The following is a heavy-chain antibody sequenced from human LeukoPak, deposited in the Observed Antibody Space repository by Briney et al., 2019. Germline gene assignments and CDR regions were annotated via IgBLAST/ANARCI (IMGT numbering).Heavy chain of an antibody. Sequence: GGSLRLSCAASGFTFSSYGMHWVRQAPGKGLVWVAVIWFDGSNKYYADSVKGRFTISRDNSKNTLYLQMNSLRAEDTAVYYCARDRDWRCSYCSYWGQGTLVTVSS. V-gene: IGHV3-33*01. CDR2: IWFDGSNK. D-gene: IGHD2-21*01. CDR3: ARDRDWRCSYCSY. J-gene: IGHJ4*02. CDR1: GFTFSSYG.